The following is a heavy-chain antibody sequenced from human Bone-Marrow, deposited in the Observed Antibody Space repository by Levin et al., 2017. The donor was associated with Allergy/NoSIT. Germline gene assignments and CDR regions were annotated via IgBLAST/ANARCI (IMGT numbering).Heavy chain of an antibody. J-gene: IGHJ4*02. V-gene: IGHV3-15*01. CDR2: IKKKTDGGTT. CDR1: GFTFNNAW. CDR3: ATDKLPLDY. D-gene: IGHD4-23*01. Sequence: PGGSLRLSCAASGFTFNNAWMNWVRQAPGKGLEWVGHIKKKTDGGTTDYASPVKGRFTISRDDSKNMLYLQMNSLKTEDTAVYYCATDKLPLDYWVQGTLVTVSS.